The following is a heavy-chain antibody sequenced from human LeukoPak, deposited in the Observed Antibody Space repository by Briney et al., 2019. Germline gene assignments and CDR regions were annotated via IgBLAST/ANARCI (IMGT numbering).Heavy chain of an antibody. Sequence: SVTVSCKASGFTFTSSAVQWVRQARGQRLEWIGWIVVGSGNTNYAQKFQERVTITRDMSTSTAYMELSSLRSEDTAVYYCAVGPIAAAGTGDYWGQGTLVTVSS. CDR2: IVVGSGNT. V-gene: IGHV1-58*01. CDR3: AVGPIAAAGTGDY. D-gene: IGHD6-13*01. J-gene: IGHJ4*02. CDR1: GFTFTSSA.